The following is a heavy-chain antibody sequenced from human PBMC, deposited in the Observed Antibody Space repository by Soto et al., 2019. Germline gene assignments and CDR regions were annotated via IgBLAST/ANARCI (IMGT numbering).Heavy chain of an antibody. J-gene: IGHJ6*02. CDR1: GGTFSSYA. CDR2: IIPIFGTA. V-gene: IGHV1-69*01. D-gene: IGHD3-10*01. CDR3: ARAPWYYGSGSYVPYYYGMDV. Sequence: QVQLVQSGAEVKKPGSSVKVSCKASGGTFSSYAIGWVRQAPGQGLEWMGGIIPIFGTANYAQKFQGRVTITADESTSTAYMELSSLRSEDTAVYYCARAPWYYGSGSYVPYYYGMDVWGQGTTVTVSS.